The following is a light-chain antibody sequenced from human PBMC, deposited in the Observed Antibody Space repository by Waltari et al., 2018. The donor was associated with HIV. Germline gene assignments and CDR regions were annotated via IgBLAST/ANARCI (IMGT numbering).Light chain of an antibody. J-gene: IGLJ2*01. Sequence: QSVLTQSPSLSEAPGQRVTISFSGSNSNIGSHAVTWYRQSPGKPPRLLVYHDDLILSAVSDRLSASKSGTSASLAINDLQSEDESLYYCATWDDGLNALLFGGGTKVTVL. CDR1: NSNIGSHA. CDR2: HDD. V-gene: IGLV1-36*01. CDR3: ATWDDGLNALL.